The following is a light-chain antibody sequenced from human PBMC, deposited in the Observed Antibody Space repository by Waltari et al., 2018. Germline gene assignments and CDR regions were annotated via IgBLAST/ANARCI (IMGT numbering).Light chain of an antibody. J-gene: IGKJ4*01. Sequence: DIVMTQSPSTLAASVGDRVTIACRASHSIDYWLAWYQQKPGKAPKLLIYDASNLDSGVPSRFSGSGSGTEFALTISSLQPDDFATYYCQQYRDYPLTFGGGTNLEIK. V-gene: IGKV1-5*01. CDR2: DAS. CDR1: HSIDYW. CDR3: QQYRDYPLT.